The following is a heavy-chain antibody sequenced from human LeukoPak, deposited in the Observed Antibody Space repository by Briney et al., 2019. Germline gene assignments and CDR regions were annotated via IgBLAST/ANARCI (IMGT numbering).Heavy chain of an antibody. CDR2: ISYDGSNK. CDR1: GFTLSSYG. CDR3: AKGWGIQLWSSFDY. Sequence: GGSLRLSCAASGFTLSSYGMHWVRQAPGKGLEWVAVISYDGSNKYYADSVKGRFTISRDNSKNTLYLQMNSLRAEDTAAYYCAKGWGIQLWSSFDYWGQGTLVTVSS. J-gene: IGHJ4*02. V-gene: IGHV3-30*18. D-gene: IGHD5-18*01.